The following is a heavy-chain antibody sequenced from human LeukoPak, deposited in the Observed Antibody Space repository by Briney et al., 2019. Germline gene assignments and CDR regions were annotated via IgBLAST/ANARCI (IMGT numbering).Heavy chain of an antibody. Sequence: GGSLRLSCAASGFTFSSYSMNWVRQAPGKGLEWVSSISSSSSYIYYADSVKGRFTISRDNAKNSLYLQMNSLRAEDTAVYYCARAGYGSGSYWVDHDAFDIWGQGTMVTVSS. CDR2: ISSSSSYI. CDR3: ARAGYGSGSYWVDHDAFDI. V-gene: IGHV3-21*01. D-gene: IGHD3-10*01. J-gene: IGHJ3*02. CDR1: GFTFSSYS.